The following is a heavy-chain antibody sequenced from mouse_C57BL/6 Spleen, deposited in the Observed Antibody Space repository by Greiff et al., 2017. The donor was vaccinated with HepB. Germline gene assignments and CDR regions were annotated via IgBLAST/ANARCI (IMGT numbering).Heavy chain of an antibody. Sequence: QVQLKQPGAELVRPGSSVKLSCKASGYTFTSYWMDWVKQRPGQGLEWIGNIYPSDSETHYNQKFKDKATLTVDKSSSTAYMQLSSLTSEDSAVYYCARETAQATGDYWGQGTTLTVSS. V-gene: IGHV1-61*01. J-gene: IGHJ2*01. CDR3: ARETAQATGDY. CDR2: IYPSDSET. D-gene: IGHD3-2*02. CDR1: GYTFTSYW.